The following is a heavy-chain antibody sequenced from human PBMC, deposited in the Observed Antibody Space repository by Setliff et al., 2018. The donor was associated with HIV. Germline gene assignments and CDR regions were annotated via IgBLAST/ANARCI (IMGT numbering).Heavy chain of an antibody. CDR1: GDSINSGNYY. Sequence: SETLSLTCTVSGDSINSGNYYWSWIRQHPGKGLEWIGYIYYSGSTYYSPSLKSRLTLSIDTSKNQFSLKLSSVTAADTAVYYCARDRYAGEIDYWGQGTLVTVSS. CDR2: IYYSGST. V-gene: IGHV4-31*03. CDR3: ARDRYAGEIDY. D-gene: IGHD3-10*01. J-gene: IGHJ4*02.